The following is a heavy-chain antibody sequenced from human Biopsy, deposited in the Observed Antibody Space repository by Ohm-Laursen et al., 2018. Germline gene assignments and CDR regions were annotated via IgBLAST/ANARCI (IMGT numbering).Heavy chain of an antibody. CDR1: GFTFSSYE. CDR2: ISSSGSTI. CDR3: ARDER. V-gene: IGHV3-48*03. Sequence: SLRLSCSASGFTFSSYEMNWVRQAPGKGLEWVSYISSSGSTIYYADSVKGRFTISRDNAENSMYLQMSSLTVDDTAVYYCARDERWGQGTLVTVSS. J-gene: IGHJ4*02. D-gene: IGHD5-24*01.